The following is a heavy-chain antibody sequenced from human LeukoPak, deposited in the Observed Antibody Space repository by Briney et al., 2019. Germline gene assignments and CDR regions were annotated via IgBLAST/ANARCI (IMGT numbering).Heavy chain of an antibody. CDR1: GGSISSFY. D-gene: IGHD5-18*01. V-gene: IGHV4-59*08. CDR3: ARHRYSYLYYYYYMDV. CDR2: IYFSGST. Sequence: SETLSLTCTVSGGSISSFYWSWFYWSWIRQPPGKGLEWIGYIYFSGSTNYNPSLKSRVTISVDTSKNQFSLKLSSVTAADTAVYYCARHRYSYLYYYYYMDVWGKGTTVTISS. J-gene: IGHJ6*03.